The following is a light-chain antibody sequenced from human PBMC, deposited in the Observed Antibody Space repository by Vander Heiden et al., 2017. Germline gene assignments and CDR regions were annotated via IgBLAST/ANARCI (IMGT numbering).Light chain of an antibody. CDR2: AAS. CDR1: QSISSY. V-gene: IGKV1-39*01. CDR3: QHSYSTLSWT. J-gene: IGKJ1*01. Sequence: DMWLHQSPARLSASVGDRVTITCRASQSISSYLNWYQQKPGKAPKLLIYAASTLQSGVPSRFSGSVSGTDFTLTISSLQPEDFATFHCQHSYSTLSWTFGQGTKVEIK.